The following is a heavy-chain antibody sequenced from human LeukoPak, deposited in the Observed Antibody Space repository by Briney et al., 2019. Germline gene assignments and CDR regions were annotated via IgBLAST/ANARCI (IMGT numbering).Heavy chain of an antibody. D-gene: IGHD5-12*01. CDR2: INHSGST. V-gene: IGHV4-34*01. J-gene: IGHJ6*03. Sequence: SETLSLTCAVYGGSFSGYYWSWIRQPPGKGLEWIGEINHSGSTNYNPSLKSRVTISVDTSKNQFSLKLSSVTAADTAVYYCASLWLRPPYCMDVWGKGTTVTVSS. CDR3: ASLWLRPPYCMDV. CDR1: GGSFSGYY.